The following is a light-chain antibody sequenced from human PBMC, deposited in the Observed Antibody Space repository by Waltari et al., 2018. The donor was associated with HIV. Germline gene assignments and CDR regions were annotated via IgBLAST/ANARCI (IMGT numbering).Light chain of an antibody. CDR3: QQRRG. CDR2: DAS. Sequence: EIVLTQSPATLSLSPGDRATLSCRASQSVSSYLAWYQQKPGQAPRLLIYDASNRATGIPARFSGSGSGTDFTLTISSLEPEDFAVYYCQQRRGFGGGTKVEIK. V-gene: IGKV3-11*01. CDR1: QSVSSY. J-gene: IGKJ4*02.